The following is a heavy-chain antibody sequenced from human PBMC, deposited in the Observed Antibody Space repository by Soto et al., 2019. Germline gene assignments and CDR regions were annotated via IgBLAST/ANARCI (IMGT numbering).Heavy chain of an antibody. J-gene: IGHJ4*02. V-gene: IGHV2-5*01. CDR3: AHFYGDYGRADY. CDR2: IDWHDDK. CDR1: GFSLSTSGVG. Sequence: QITLKESGPTLVKPTQTLTLTCTFSGFSLSTSGVGVGWIRQPPGKALEWLALIDWHDDKRYSPSLKSRPTRTKDPSKNQVVLTMTNMDPVDTATYCCAHFYGDYGRADYWGQGTLLTVCS. D-gene: IGHD4-17*01.